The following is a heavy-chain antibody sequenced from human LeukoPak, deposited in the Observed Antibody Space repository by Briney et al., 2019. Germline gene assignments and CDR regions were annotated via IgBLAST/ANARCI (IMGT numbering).Heavy chain of an antibody. V-gene: IGHV3-11*01. CDR1: GFTFSDYY. D-gene: IGHD2-15*01. J-gene: IGHJ4*02. CDR2: ISSSGSTI. CDR3: ARSIGYCSGGSCYGGGLDY. Sequence: GGSLRLSCAASGFTFSDYYMSWIRQAPGKGLEWVSYISSSGSTIYYADSVKGRFTISRDNAKNSLYLQMNSLRAEDTAVYYCARSIGYCSGGSCYGGGLDYWGQGTLVTVFS.